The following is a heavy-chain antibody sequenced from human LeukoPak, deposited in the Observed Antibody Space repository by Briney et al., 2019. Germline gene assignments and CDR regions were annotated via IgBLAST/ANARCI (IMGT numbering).Heavy chain of an antibody. V-gene: IGHV4-34*01. CDR1: GGSFSGYY. CDR3: ARVSWPTYYFDY. J-gene: IGHJ4*02. D-gene: IGHD5-12*01. Sequence: PSETLSLTCAVYGGSFSGYYWRWLPPPPGKGLEGIGEINHSGSTNSNPSLKRRATISVDTSKTQFSLKLSSVTAADTAVYYCARVSWPTYYFDYWGQGTLVTVSX. CDR2: INHSGST.